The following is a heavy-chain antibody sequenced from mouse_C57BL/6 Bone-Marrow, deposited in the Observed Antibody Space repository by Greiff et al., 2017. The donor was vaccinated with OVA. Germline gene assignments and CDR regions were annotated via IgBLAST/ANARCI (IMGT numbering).Heavy chain of an antibody. CDR2: ISDGGSYT. V-gene: IGHV5-4*03. CDR3: ARAYNNYNDY. CDR1: GFTFSSYA. Sequence: EVKLVESGGGLVKPGGSLKLSCAASGFTFSSYAMSWVRQTPEKRLEWVATISDGGSYTYYPDNVKGRFTISRDNAKNNLYLQMSHLKSEDTAMYYCARAYNNYNDYWGQGTTLTVSS. D-gene: IGHD6-5*01. J-gene: IGHJ2*01.